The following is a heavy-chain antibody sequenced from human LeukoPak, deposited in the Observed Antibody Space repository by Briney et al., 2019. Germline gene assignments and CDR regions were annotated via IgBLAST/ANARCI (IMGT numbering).Heavy chain of an antibody. CDR1: GFTFSSYA. D-gene: IGHD3-3*01. Sequence: GGSMRLSCAASGFTFSSYAMHWVRQAPGKGLEWVAVISYDGSNKYYADSVKGRFTISRDNSKNTLYLQMNSLRAEDTAVYYCARDFGYGDFWSGYYAHYYYYGMDVWGQGTTVTVSS. J-gene: IGHJ6*02. CDR3: ARDFGYGDFWSGYYAHYYYYGMDV. V-gene: IGHV3-30-3*01. CDR2: ISYDGSNK.